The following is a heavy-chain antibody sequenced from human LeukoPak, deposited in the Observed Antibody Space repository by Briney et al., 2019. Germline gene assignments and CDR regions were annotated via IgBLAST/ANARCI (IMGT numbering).Heavy chain of an antibody. D-gene: IGHD6-13*01. CDR3: AKDGLAAAGWFDY. J-gene: IGHJ4*02. V-gene: IGHV3-7*01. CDR1: GFTFSTYW. CDR2: INQGGSEK. Sequence: GGSLRLSCAASGFTFSTYWMSWVRQAPGKGLEWVANINQGGSEKYSVDSVKGRFTISRDNAKNSLYLQMNSLRAEDTAVYYCAKDGLAAAGWFDYWGQGTLVTVSS.